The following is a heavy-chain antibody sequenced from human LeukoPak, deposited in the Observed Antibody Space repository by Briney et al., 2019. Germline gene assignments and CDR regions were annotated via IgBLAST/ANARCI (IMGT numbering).Heavy chain of an antibody. CDR2: ISGSGGTT. J-gene: IGHJ4*02. Sequence: GGSLRLSCAASGFTFSSHWMTWVRQTPGKGLEWVSSISGSGGTTTYADSVRGRFTISRDNAKSTLYLQINSLRVEDAAVFYCARWSSSYFFDYWGQGTLVTVSS. D-gene: IGHD6-6*01. V-gene: IGHV3-23*01. CDR3: ARWSSSYFFDY. CDR1: GFTFSSHW.